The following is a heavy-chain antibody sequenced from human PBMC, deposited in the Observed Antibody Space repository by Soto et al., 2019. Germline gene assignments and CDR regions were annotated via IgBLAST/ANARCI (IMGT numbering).Heavy chain of an antibody. CDR3: ARDINPIAAAGKRFDY. Sequence: SETLSLTCTVSGGSISSYYWSWIRQPPGKGLEWIGYIYYSGSTNYNPYLKSRITITVDTSKNQFSQKLSSVTAADTVLYYCARDINPIAAAGKRFDYWGQGTLVTVSS. CDR2: IYYSGST. V-gene: IGHV4-59*12. J-gene: IGHJ4*02. CDR1: GGSISSYY. D-gene: IGHD6-13*01.